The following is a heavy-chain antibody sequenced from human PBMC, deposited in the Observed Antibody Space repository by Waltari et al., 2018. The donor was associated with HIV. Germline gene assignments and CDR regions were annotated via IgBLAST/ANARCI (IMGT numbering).Heavy chain of an antibody. D-gene: IGHD4-17*01. J-gene: IGHJ1*01. CDR2: ISSSSSTI. CDR1: GFTFSSYS. V-gene: IGHV3-48*01. Sequence: EVQLVESGGGLVQPGGSLRLSCAASGFTFSSYSLNWVRQAPGKGLEWVSYISSSSSTIYYADSVKGRFTISRDNAKNSLYLQMNSLRAEDTAVYYCARDHGMTTVTKSPFQHWGQGTLVTVSS. CDR3: ARDHGMTTVTKSPFQH.